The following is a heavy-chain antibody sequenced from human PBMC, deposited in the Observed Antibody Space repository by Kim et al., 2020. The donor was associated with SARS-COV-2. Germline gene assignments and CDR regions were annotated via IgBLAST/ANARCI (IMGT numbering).Heavy chain of an antibody. D-gene: IGHD5-18*01. Sequence: PSLTSRVTISVDPSTNQFSLRLSSVTAADTAVYYCARLQRGYSYVYLGEDYWGQGTLVTVSS. CDR3: ARLQRGYSYVYLGEDY. J-gene: IGHJ4*02. V-gene: IGHV4-31*02.